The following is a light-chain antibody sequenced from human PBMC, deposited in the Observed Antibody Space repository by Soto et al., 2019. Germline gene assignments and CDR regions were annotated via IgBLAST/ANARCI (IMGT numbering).Light chain of an antibody. Sequence: GDRVNITCRASQGIRNNLGWYQQRPGKAPKRLIYGTSNLQTGVPSRFSGSGYGTDFTPTITSLQPEDFATYYCQQLFDSPITFGQRTRLEIK. V-gene: IGKV1-17*01. J-gene: IGKJ5*01. CDR3: QQLFDSPIT. CDR1: QGIRNN. CDR2: GTS.